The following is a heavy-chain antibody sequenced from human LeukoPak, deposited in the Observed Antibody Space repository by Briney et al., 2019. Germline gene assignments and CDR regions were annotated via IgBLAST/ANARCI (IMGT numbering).Heavy chain of an antibody. D-gene: IGHD2-21*02. CDR1: GYTFSMYH. J-gene: IGHJ5*02. CDR3: ETFCGGDCSSGDWFDP. Sequence: SSVKVSCKSSGYTFSMYHINWVRQATGQGLEWMGWMNPNSATTAYAQKFQGRLTMARDTSMSTAYMELSGLRSEDTAVYYCETFCGGDCSSGDWFDPWGQGTLVTVSS. V-gene: IGHV1-8*01. CDR2: MNPNSATT.